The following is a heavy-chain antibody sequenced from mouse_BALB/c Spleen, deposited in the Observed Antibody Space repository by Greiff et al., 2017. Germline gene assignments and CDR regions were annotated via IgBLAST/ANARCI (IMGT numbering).Heavy chain of an antibody. V-gene: IGHV1S137*01. CDR3: ARSLYDGYYVYAMDY. CDR2: ISTYYGDA. J-gene: IGHJ4*01. Sequence: QVQLQQSGAELVRPGVSVKISCKGSGYTFTDYAMHWVKQSHAKSLEWIGVISTYYGDASYNQKFKGKATMTVDKSSSTAYMELARLTSEDSAIYYCARSLYDGYYVYAMDYWGQGTSVTVSS. CDR1: GYTFTDYA. D-gene: IGHD2-3*01.